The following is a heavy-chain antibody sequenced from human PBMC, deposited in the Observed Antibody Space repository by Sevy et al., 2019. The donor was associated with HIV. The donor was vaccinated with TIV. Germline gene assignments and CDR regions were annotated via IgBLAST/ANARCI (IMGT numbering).Heavy chain of an antibody. J-gene: IGHJ4*02. Sequence: ASVEVSCKTSGYTFTREAINWVRQAPGQGLEWMGWINTNTGNPAYAQGFTGRFVFSLDTSVSTAYLQINSLKADDSAMYFCARGAARAGSEYWGQGTLVTVSS. V-gene: IGHV7-4-1*02. CDR2: INTNTGNP. D-gene: IGHD6-13*01. CDR3: ARGAARAGSEY. CDR1: GYTFTREA.